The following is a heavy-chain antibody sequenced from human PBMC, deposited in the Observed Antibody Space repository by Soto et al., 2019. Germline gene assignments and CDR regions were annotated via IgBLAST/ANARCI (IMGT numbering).Heavy chain of an antibody. CDR1: GFTFSSSG. CDR3: EKEFHTWNYFDY. Sequence: PGGSLRLSCAASGFTFSSSGMHWVRQAPGKGLEWVSVISYDGTNKYYADSVKGRFTISRDNSKNTLYLQMNSLRAEDTGVYYCEKEFHTWNYFDYWGQGTLVTVSS. J-gene: IGHJ4*02. V-gene: IGHV3-30*18. CDR2: ISYDGTNK. D-gene: IGHD1-20*01.